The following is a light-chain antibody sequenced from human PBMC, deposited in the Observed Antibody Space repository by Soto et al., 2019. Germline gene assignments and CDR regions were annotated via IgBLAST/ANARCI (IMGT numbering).Light chain of an antibody. CDR3: TSYTTRSTLV. CDR1: SSDIGTYNS. Sequence: QSVLTQPASVSGSPGQSITISCTGTSSDIGTYNSVSWYQQHAGKVPKLMIYDVTNRPSGVSDRFSGSKSGTTASLTISGLQAEDEADYYCTSYTTRSTLVFGGGTKLTVL. CDR2: DVT. J-gene: IGLJ2*01. V-gene: IGLV2-14*01.